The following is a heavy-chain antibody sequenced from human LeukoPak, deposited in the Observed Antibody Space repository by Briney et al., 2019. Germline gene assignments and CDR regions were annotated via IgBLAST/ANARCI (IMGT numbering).Heavy chain of an antibody. Sequence: ASVKVSCKASGYTFTSYDINWVRQATGQGLEWMGWMNPNSGNTGYAQKFQGRVTMTEDTSTDTAYMELSSLRSEDTAVYYCATVWGFAGYSGYVLDYWGQGTLVTVSS. CDR1: GYTFTSYD. CDR3: ATVWGFAGYSGYVLDY. V-gene: IGHV1-8*01. J-gene: IGHJ4*02. D-gene: IGHD5-12*01. CDR2: MNPNSGNT.